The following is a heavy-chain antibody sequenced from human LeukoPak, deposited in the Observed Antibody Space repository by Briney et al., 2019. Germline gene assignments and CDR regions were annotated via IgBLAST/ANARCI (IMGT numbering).Heavy chain of an antibody. V-gene: IGHV3-21*01. CDR1: GFTFSSYS. Sequence: GGSLRLSCAASGFTFSSYSMNWVRQAPGKGLEWGSSISSSSSYIYYADSVKGRFTISRDNAKNSLYLQMNSLRAEDTAVYYCARDGYCSGGSCPYGMDVWGQRTMVTVSS. D-gene: IGHD2-15*01. CDR3: ARDGYCSGGSCPYGMDV. J-gene: IGHJ6*02. CDR2: ISSSSSYI.